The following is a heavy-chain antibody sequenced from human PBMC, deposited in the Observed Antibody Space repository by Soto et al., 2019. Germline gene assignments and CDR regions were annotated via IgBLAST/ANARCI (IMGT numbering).Heavy chain of an antibody. J-gene: IGHJ4*02. CDR2: ISGSGGST. CDR3: AKSERDGYNSPFDY. Sequence: GGSLRLSCAASGFTFSSYAMSWVRQAPGKGLEWVSAISGSGGSTYYADSVKGRFTISRDNSKNKLYLQMNSLRAEDTAVYYCAKSERDGYNSPFDYWVQGTLVTVSS. CDR1: GFTFSSYA. D-gene: IGHD5-12*01. V-gene: IGHV3-23*01.